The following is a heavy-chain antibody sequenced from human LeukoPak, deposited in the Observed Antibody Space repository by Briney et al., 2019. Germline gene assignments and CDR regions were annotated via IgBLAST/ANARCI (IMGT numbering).Heavy chain of an antibody. D-gene: IGHD3-9*01. CDR3: ARDGSNYDILTGYDG. CDR1: GFTFRSYW. J-gene: IGHJ4*02. CDR2: IKQDGSEK. V-gene: IGHV3-7*01. Sequence: GGSLRLSCAASGFTFRSYWMSWVRQAPGKGLEWVANIKQDGSEKYYVDSVKGRFTISRDNAKNSLYLQMNSLRAEDTAVYYCARDGSNYDILTGYDGWGQGTLVTVSS.